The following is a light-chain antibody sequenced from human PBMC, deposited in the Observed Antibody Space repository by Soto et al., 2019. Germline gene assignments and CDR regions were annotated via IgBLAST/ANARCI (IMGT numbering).Light chain of an antibody. CDR2: KAS. V-gene: IGKV1-5*03. J-gene: IGKJ4*01. CDR3: QQYNSNPLT. CDR1: RSISAW. Sequence: DIQMPPSPYTLSASLGDRVTINCRASRSISAWLAWYQLKPGKAPKLLIYKASTLETGVPSRFSGSGSGTEFTLTISSLQSYDFATYFCQQYNSNPLTFGGGTKVEIK.